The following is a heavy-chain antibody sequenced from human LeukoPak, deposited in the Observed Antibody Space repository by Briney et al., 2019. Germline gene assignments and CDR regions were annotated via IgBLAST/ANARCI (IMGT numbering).Heavy chain of an antibody. CDR2: INQDGREK. J-gene: IGHJ4*02. CDR1: GFTFSSYW. V-gene: IGHV3-7*05. D-gene: IGHD2-2*03. CDR3: ARWVLDY. Sequence: PGGSLRLSCAASGFTFSSYWMSWVRQAPGKGLEWVANINQDGREKNYVDSVRGRFIISRDNAKNSLYLQMNSLRVEDTAVYYCARWVLDYWGQGTLDTVSS.